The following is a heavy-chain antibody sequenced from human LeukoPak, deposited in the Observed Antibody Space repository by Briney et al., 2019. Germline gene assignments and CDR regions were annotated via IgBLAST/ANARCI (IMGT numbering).Heavy chain of an antibody. CDR3: ARWDRYSSGWYYFDY. J-gene: IGHJ4*02. D-gene: IGHD6-19*01. V-gene: IGHV1-3*03. Sequence: VASVKVSCKASGYTFTSYAMHWVRQAPGQRLEWMGWINAGNGNTKYSQEFQGRVTITRDTSASTAYMELSSLRSEDMAVYYCARWDRYSSGWYYFDYWGQGTLVTVSS. CDR2: INAGNGNT. CDR1: GYTFTSYA.